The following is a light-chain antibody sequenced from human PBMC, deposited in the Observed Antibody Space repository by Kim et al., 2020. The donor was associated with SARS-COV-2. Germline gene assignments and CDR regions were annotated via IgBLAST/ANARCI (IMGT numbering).Light chain of an antibody. Sequence: EIVLTQSPGTLSLSPGERATLSCRTSQSVCSHCLAWYQQKPGQAPRLLIYSVSNRATGIPDRFGGSGSGTDFTLTISRLEPEDFAVYFFQQYWIAPPYTFGQDTNLDI. CDR2: SVS. CDR3: QQYWIAPPYT. CDR1: QSVCSHC. V-gene: IGKV3-20*01. J-gene: IGKJ2*01.